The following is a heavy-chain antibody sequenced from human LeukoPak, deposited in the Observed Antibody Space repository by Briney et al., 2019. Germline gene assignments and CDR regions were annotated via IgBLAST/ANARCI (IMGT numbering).Heavy chain of an antibody. Sequence: SETLSLTCAVYGGSFSGYYWSWIRQPPGKGLEWIGEINHSGSTYHNPSLKSRVTISVDTSKNQFSLKLNSVTAADTAVYYCGRHRYYYDTNGYSFDLWGRGTLVTVYS. D-gene: IGHD3-22*01. CDR3: GRHRYYYDTNGYSFDL. CDR1: GGSFSGYY. CDR2: INHSGST. J-gene: IGHJ2*01. V-gene: IGHV4-34*01.